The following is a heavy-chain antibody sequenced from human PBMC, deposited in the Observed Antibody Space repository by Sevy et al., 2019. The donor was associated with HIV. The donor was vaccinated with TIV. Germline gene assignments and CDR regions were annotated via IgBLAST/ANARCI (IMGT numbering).Heavy chain of an antibody. Sequence: GGSLRLSCAASGFTFSSYGMHWVRQAPGKGLEWVAVISYDGSDKFYADSVKGRFTITRENSKNTVYLQMNSLGPEDAAVYYCAKDLLGDCYDSSGVLDYWGQGTLVTVSS. V-gene: IGHV3-30*18. CDR1: GFTFSSYG. CDR2: ISYDGSDK. D-gene: IGHD3-22*01. J-gene: IGHJ4*02. CDR3: AKDLLGDCYDSSGVLDY.